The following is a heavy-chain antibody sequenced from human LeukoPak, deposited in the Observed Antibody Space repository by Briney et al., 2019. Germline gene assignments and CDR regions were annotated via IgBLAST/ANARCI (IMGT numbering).Heavy chain of an antibody. CDR3: ARVGQYYDFWSGFDF. D-gene: IGHD3-3*01. Sequence: SLRLSSAASGFTFSAYAITSVRQAPGRGLAWGSVIRGNGGGTYYADSVKGRFNIFRDNSENTLYLQMNSLRVDETAVYYCARVGQYYDFWSGFDFWGQGALVIVSS. V-gene: IGHV3-23*01. J-gene: IGHJ4*02. CDR1: GFTFSAYA. CDR2: IRGNGGGT.